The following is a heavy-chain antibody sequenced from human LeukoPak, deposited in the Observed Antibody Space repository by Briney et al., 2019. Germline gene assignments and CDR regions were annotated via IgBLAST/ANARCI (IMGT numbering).Heavy chain of an antibody. J-gene: IGHJ5*02. V-gene: IGHV3-21*03. CDR1: GFTFSSYS. CDR3: TTDHT. CDR2: ISSSSSYI. Sequence: GGSLRLSCAPSGFTFSSYSMNWVRPAPGKGLEGVSSISSSSSYIYYADSAKGRFTISRDNAENSLYLQMNSLKTEDTAVYYCTTDHTWGQGTLVTVSS.